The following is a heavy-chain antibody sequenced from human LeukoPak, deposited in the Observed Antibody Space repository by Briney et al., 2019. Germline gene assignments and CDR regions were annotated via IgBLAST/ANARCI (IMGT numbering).Heavy chain of an antibody. Sequence: ASVKVSCKASGGTFSSYAISWVRQAPGQGLEWMGRIIPILGIANYAQKFQGRVTITADKSTSTAYMEPSSLRSEDTAVYYCARDQTAAGTIDYWGQGTLVTVSS. CDR3: ARDQTAAGTIDY. V-gene: IGHV1-69*04. CDR2: IIPILGIA. CDR1: GGTFSSYA. D-gene: IGHD6-13*01. J-gene: IGHJ4*02.